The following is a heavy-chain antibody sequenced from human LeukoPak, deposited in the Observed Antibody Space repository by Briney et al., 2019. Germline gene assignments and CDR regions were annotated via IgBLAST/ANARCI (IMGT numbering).Heavy chain of an antibody. CDR1: GFTFSDYY. CDR3: ARHTLNYYYYMDV. J-gene: IGHJ6*03. CDR2: ISSSDNTI. V-gene: IGHV3-11*01. Sequence: GGSLRLSCAASGFTFSDYYMSWIRLAPGKGLEWVSYISSSDNTISYADSVKGRFTISRDNVKNSLYLQMNSLRAEDTAVYYCARHTLNYYYYMDVWGKGTTVTISS.